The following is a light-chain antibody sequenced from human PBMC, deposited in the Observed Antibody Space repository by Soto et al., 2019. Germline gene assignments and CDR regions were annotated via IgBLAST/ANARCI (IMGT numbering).Light chain of an antibody. CDR2: SSN. J-gene: IGLJ1*01. V-gene: IGLV1-44*01. CDR3: AAWDDSLNGYV. Sequence: QSVLTQPPPASGTPGQRVTISCSGSSSNIGPNTVNWFQQFPRTAPKLLIYSSNRRPSGVPDRFSASKSGTSASLAISGLQSEDEADYYCAAWDDSLNGYVFGTGTKVTVL. CDR1: SSNIGPNT.